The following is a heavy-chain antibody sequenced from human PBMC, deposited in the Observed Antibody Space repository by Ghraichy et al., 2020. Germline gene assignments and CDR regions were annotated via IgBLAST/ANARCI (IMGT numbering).Heavy chain of an antibody. CDR1: GGSFSGYY. V-gene: IGHV4-34*01. D-gene: IGHD3-22*01. CDR3: AIPTIVSSGYFDY. J-gene: IGHJ4*02. CDR2: INHSGST. Sequence: SQTLSLTCAVYGGSFSGYYWSWIRQPPGKGLEWIGEINHSGSTNYNPSLKSRVTISVDTSKNQFSLKLSSVTAADTAVYYCAIPTIVSSGYFDYWGQGTLVTVSS.